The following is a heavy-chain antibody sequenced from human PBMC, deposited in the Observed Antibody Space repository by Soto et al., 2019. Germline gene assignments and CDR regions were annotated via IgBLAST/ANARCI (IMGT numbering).Heavy chain of an antibody. CDR3: ARRSSSWYFDY. V-gene: IGHV3-23*01. D-gene: IGHD6-13*01. CDR1: GFTFSSYA. CDR2: ISGSGGST. J-gene: IGHJ4*02. Sequence: EVQLLESGGGLVQPGGSLRLSCAASGFTFSSYAMNWVRQAPGKGLAWVSVISGSGGSTYYADSVKGRFTISRDNSKNTLYLQMNSLRAEDTAVYYCARRSSSWYFDYWGQGTLVTVSS.